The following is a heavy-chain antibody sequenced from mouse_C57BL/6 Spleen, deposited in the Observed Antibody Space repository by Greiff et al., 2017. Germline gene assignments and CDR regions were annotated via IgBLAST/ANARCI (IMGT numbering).Heavy chain of an antibody. Sequence: EVQLQQSVAELVRPGASVKLSCTASGFNIKHTYMHWVKQRPEQGLEWIGRIDPANGNTKDAPTFQGKATMTADASSNTAYLQLSSLTSEDTAIYYRTLYEYDDPWFAYWGQGTLVTVAA. CDR3: TLYEYDDPWFAY. CDR1: GFNIKHTY. CDR2: IDPANGNT. V-gene: IGHV14-3*01. J-gene: IGHJ3*01. D-gene: IGHD2-4*01.